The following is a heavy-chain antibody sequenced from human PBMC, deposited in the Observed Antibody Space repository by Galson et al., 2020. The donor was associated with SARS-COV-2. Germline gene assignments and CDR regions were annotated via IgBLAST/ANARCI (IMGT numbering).Heavy chain of an antibody. J-gene: IGHJ3*02. Sequence: GESLKISCSASGFTFSAYWMHWVRQAPGKGLVWVSRIDSDGGSTTYADSVKGRFTISRDNAKNTLYLQMDNLRAEDTALYYCARRRDRVESGAFYASDAVDIWGQGTMVTVSS. CDR3: ARRRDRVESGAFYASDAVDI. V-gene: IGHV3-74*01. D-gene: IGHD2-15*01. CDR2: IDSDGGST. CDR1: GFTFSAYW.